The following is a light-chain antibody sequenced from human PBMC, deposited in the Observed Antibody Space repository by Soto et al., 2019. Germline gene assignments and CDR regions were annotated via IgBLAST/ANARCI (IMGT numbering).Light chain of an antibody. Sequence: QSALTQPASVSGSPGQSITISCTGTSSDVGGHNYVSWYQQHPGKAPKLMIYDVSIRPSGVSNRFSGSKSGNTASLTISGLQAEDEADYCCSSYTSSSTLYVFGTGTKLTVL. CDR2: DVS. J-gene: IGLJ1*01. V-gene: IGLV2-14*01. CDR3: SSYTSSSTLYV. CDR1: SSDVGGHNY.